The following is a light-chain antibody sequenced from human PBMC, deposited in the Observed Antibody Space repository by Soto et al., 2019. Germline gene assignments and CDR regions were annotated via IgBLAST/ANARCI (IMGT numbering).Light chain of an antibody. J-gene: IGKJ1*01. CDR1: QSISSW. V-gene: IGKV1-5*03. Sequence: DIQMTQSPSTLSASVGDRVTITCRASQSISSWLAWYQQKPGKAPKLLIYKASSLESGVPSRFSGSGSGTEFTLTISSLQPDDFATYYCQQYNSYSPTFCQRTKVEIK. CDR2: KAS. CDR3: QQYNSYSPT.